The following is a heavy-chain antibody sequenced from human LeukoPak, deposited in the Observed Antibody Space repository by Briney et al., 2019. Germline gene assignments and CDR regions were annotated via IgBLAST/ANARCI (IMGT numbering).Heavy chain of an antibody. D-gene: IGHD6-19*01. CDR2: ISSSSSYI. Sequence: PGGSLRLSCAASGFTFSSYSMNWVRQAPGKGLEWVSSISSSSSYIYYADSVKGRFTISRDNAKNSLYLQMNSLRAEDTAVYYCAREHSSGWHPTRLDYWGQGTLVTVSS. CDR1: GFTFSSYS. J-gene: IGHJ4*02. CDR3: AREHSSGWHPTRLDY. V-gene: IGHV3-21*01.